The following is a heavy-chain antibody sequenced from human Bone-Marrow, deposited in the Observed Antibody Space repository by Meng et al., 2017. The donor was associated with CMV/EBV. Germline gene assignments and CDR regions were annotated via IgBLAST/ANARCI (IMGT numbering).Heavy chain of an antibody. V-gene: IGHV1-69*10. J-gene: IGHJ5*02. D-gene: IGHD6-6*01. CDR1: GGTFNNYA. CDR2: IIPIVDIA. Sequence: SVKVSCKASGGTFNNYAVSWVRQAPGQGLEWMGGIIPIVDIANFAQKFQGRVTIAADKYTSTAHMELSSLRYEDTAVYYCARGSTRRYSSSHWFDPWGQGTLVTVSS. CDR3: ARGSTRRYSSSHWFDP.